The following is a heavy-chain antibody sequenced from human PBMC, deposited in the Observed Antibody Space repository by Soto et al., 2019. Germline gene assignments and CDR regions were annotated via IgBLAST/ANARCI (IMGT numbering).Heavy chain of an antibody. CDR1: GFTFSSYG. Sequence: GGSLRLSCAASGFTFSSYGMHWVRQAPGKGLEWVAVISYDGSNKYYADSVKGRFTISRDNSKNTLYLQMNSLRAEDTAVYYCAKSSSKRFLEWLQSYYYYYGMDVWGQGTTVTVSS. CDR3: AKSSSKRFLEWLQSYYYYYGMDV. V-gene: IGHV3-30*18. D-gene: IGHD3-3*01. CDR2: ISYDGSNK. J-gene: IGHJ6*02.